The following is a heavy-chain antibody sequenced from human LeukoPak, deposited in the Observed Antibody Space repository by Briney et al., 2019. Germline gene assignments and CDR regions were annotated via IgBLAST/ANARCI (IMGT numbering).Heavy chain of an antibody. CDR1: GGSINSYY. D-gene: IGHD3-10*01. V-gene: IGHV4-59*01. Sequence: PSETLSLTCTVSGGSINSYYWSWIRQPPGKGLEWIGYIYYSGSTKYNPSLKSRVIISVDTSKNQFSLKVSSVTPADTAVYYCARSLGEILEKDYWGQGTLVTVSS. CDR2: IYYSGST. J-gene: IGHJ4*02. CDR3: ARSLGEILEKDY.